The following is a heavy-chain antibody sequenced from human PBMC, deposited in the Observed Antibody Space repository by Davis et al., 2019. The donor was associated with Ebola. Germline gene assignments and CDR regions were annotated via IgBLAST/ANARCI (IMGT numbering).Heavy chain of an antibody. D-gene: IGHD3-10*01. CDR3: AKDQREYYGSGSSIDY. CDR1: GFTLSRFG. CDR2: RRFDGKNE. J-gene: IGHJ4*02. V-gene: IGHV3-30*02. Sequence: PGGSLRLSCAASGFTLSRFGMHWVRQAPGQGLQWVAFRRFDGKNEYYIDSVKGRFTISGDTSSNTLYLQMNSLRTEDTGVYYCAKDQREYYGSGSSIDYWGQGTLVSVSS.